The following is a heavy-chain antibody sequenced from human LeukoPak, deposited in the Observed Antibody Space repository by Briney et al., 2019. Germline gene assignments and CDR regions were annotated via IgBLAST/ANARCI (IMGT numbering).Heavy chain of an antibody. V-gene: IGHV3-66*02. D-gene: IGHD6-13*01. CDR3: ARDRPYYSSSWWDDY. J-gene: IGHJ4*02. CDR2: IYSGGST. Sequence: GGSLRLSCAASGFTVSSNYMSWVRQAPGKGLEWVSVIYSGGSTYYAASVKGRFTISRDNNKNTLYLQMNSLRAEDTAVYYCARDRPYYSSSWWDDYWGQGTLVTVSS. CDR1: GFTVSSNY.